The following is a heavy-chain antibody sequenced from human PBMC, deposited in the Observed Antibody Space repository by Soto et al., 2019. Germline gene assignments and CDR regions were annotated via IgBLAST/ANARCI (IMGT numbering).Heavy chain of an antibody. CDR2: IYYSGST. CDR1: GGSISSGGYY. J-gene: IGHJ4*02. D-gene: IGHD6-13*01. CDR3: ARDPGIAAAARGTFDY. Sequence: QVQLQESGPGLVKPSQTLSLTCTVSGGSISSGGYYWSWIRQHPGKGLEWIGYIYYSGSTYYNPSLKRRVTISVDPSKNQFSLKLSSVTAADTAVYYCARDPGIAAAARGTFDYWGQGTLVTVSS. V-gene: IGHV4-31*03.